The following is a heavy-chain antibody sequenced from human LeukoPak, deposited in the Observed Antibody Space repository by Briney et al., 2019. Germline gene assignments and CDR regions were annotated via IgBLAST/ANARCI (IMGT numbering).Heavy chain of an antibody. CDR2: ISPYNGNT. Sequence: ASVKVSCKASGYTFTTYGITWVRQAPGQGLEWMGWISPYNGNTNYAQKVQGRVTMTTDTSTSTAYMELRSLRSDDTAVYYCARLDYFRSSFDFWGQGTLVTVSS. CDR3: ARLDYFRSSFDF. D-gene: IGHD3-9*01. V-gene: IGHV1-18*01. CDR1: GYTFTTYG. J-gene: IGHJ4*02.